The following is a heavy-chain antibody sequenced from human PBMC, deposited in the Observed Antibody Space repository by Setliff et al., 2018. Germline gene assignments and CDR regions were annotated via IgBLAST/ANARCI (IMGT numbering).Heavy chain of an antibody. J-gene: IGHJ4*02. D-gene: IGHD3-10*01. CDR1: GFTFSSYW. CDR2: INQEGSEK. V-gene: IGHV3-7*01. CDR3: ARPGRSNYWDSFDY. Sequence: PGESLKISCAASGFTFSSYWMSWVRQEPGKGLEWVANINQEGSEKYYVDSVKGRFTISRDNAKNSLYLQMNSLRADDTAVYYCARPGRSNYWDSFDYWSQGTLVTVSS.